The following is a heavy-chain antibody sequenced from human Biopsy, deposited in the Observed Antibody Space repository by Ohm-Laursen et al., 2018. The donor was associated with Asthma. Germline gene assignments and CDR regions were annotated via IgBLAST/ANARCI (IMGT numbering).Heavy chain of an antibody. J-gene: IGHJ2*01. CDR1: GGSVSSGSYY. Sequence: SETLSLTCSVSGGSVSSGSYYWSWIRQPPGKGLAWVSYISYSGSTDYNPSLKSRLTISMDTSKNQFSLKLSSVTAADTAVYYCARVPTNLRYFDLWGRGTLVTVSS. D-gene: IGHD2-8*01. CDR3: ARVPTNLRYFDL. CDR2: ISYSGST. V-gene: IGHV4-61*01.